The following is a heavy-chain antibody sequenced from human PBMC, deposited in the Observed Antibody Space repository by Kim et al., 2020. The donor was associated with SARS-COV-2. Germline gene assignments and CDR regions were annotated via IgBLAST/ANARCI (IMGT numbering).Heavy chain of an antibody. J-gene: IGHJ4*02. CDR2: IGTSSYTI. Sequence: GGSLRLSCAASGFTFSDYSMNWVRQAPGKGLEWISYIGTSSYTIYYADSVKGRFTISRDNAKNSLYLQMNSLRDEDTAIYYCARESSGSYYLANLDYWGQGTLVTVSS. D-gene: IGHD3-10*01. V-gene: IGHV3-48*02. CDR1: GFTFSDYS. CDR3: ARESSGSYYLANLDY.